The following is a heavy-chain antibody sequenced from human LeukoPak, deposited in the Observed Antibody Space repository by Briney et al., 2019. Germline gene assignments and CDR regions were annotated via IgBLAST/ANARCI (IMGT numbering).Heavy chain of an antibody. D-gene: IGHD5-24*01. CDR3: ARIPEMATKGLGY. J-gene: IGHJ4*02. Sequence: PVASVEVSCKASRYTFTSYYMHWVRQAPGQGLEWMGIISPSGDSTNYAQKFQGRVTMTRDTSTSTVYMELSSLRSEDTAVYYCARIPEMATKGLGYWGQGTLVTVSS. CDR1: RYTFTSYY. CDR2: ISPSGDST. V-gene: IGHV1-46*01.